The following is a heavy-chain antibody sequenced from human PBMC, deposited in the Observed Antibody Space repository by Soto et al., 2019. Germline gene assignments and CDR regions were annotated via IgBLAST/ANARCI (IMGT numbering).Heavy chain of an antibody. CDR3: ARAPYDFWSGYYGWFDP. CDR2: IYYSGST. V-gene: IGHV4-31*03. D-gene: IGHD3-3*01. CDR1: GGSISSGGYY. Sequence: SETLSLTCTVSGGSISSGGYYWSWIRQHPGKGLEWIGYIYYSGSTYYNPSLKSRVTISVDTSKNQFSLKLSSVTAADTAVYYCARAPYDFWSGYYGWFDPWGQGTLVTVSS. J-gene: IGHJ5*02.